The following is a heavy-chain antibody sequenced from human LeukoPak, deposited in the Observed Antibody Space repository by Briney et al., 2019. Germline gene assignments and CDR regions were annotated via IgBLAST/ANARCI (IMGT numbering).Heavy chain of an antibody. D-gene: IGHD7-27*01. CDR2: ISGGGDT. Sequence: GGSLRLSCAASGFTFSSYAMSWVRQAPGKGLEWVSTISGGGDTYYPDSVKGRFTVSRDNSKNTLFVQMNSLRAEDTAVYYCAKGLTGHDYWGQGTLVTVSS. CDR1: GFTFSSYA. J-gene: IGHJ4*02. V-gene: IGHV3-23*01. CDR3: AKGLTGHDY.